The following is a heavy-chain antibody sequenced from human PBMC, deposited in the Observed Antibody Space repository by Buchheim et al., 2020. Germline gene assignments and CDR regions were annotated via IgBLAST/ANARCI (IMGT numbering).Heavy chain of an antibody. V-gene: IGHV3-74*01. Sequence: EVQLVESGGGLVQPGGSLRLSCAASGFTFSSYWMHWVRHAPGEGLVWVSRINSDGSSTSYADSVKGRFTISRDNAKNTLYLQMNSLRAEDTAVYYCARDLITMVRGVTNYGMDVWGQGTT. D-gene: IGHD3-10*01. CDR2: INSDGSST. CDR3: ARDLITMVRGVTNYGMDV. J-gene: IGHJ6*02. CDR1: GFTFSSYW.